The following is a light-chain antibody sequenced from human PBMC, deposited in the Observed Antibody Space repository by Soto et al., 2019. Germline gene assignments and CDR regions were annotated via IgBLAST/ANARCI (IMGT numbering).Light chain of an antibody. V-gene: IGKV3-15*01. CDR2: DAS. Sequence: EIVMTQSPATLSLSPGERATLSCRASLSISTKLAWYQQTPGQAPRLLIYDASTRATGIPARFSGSGSGTEFTLTISSLQPDDFATYYCQQYNSYSFGQGTKVDIK. CDR3: QQYNSYS. CDR1: LSISTK. J-gene: IGKJ1*01.